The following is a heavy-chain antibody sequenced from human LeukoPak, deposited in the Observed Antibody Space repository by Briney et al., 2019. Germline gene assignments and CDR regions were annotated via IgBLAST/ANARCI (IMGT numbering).Heavy chain of an antibody. CDR3: ARVCGGDCSDAFDI. Sequence: SETLSLTCTVSRGSMTTYFWSWIRQPPGKGLEWIGHIYYSGSTNYNPSLKSRVIISVDTSKSQFSLKLSSVTAADTAMYYCARVCGGDCSDAFDIWGQGTLVTVSS. CDR2: IYYSGST. CDR1: RGSMTTYF. V-gene: IGHV4-59*01. J-gene: IGHJ3*02. D-gene: IGHD2-21*02.